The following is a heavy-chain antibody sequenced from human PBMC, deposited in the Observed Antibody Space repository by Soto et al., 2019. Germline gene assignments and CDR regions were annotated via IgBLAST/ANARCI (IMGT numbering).Heavy chain of an antibody. CDR1: GGTFSSYA. Sequence: QVQLVQSGAEVKKPGSSVKVSCKASGGTFSSYAISWVRQAPGQGLEWMGGIIPIFGTANYAQKFQGRVTITADESTSTAYMELSSLRSEDTAVYYCALGYCSGGSCYQYYFDYWGKGTLVTVSS. CDR2: IIPIFGTA. J-gene: IGHJ4*02. D-gene: IGHD2-15*01. V-gene: IGHV1-69*01. CDR3: ALGYCSGGSCYQYYFDY.